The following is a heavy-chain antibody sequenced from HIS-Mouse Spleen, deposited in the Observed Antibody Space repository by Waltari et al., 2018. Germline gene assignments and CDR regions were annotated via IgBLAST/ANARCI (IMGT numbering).Heavy chain of an antibody. CDR2: SYYSGSN. CDR1: GGSISSSSYY. V-gene: IGHV4-39*07. J-gene: IGHJ4*02. Sequence: QLQLQESGPGLVKPSETLSLTCTVSGGSISSSSYYWGWIRQPPGKGLEWSGSSYYSGSNYYNPSLKSRVTISVDTSKNQFSLKLSSVTAADTAVYYCARLAAAGTYWGQGTLVTVSS. CDR3: ARLAAAGTY. D-gene: IGHD6-13*01.